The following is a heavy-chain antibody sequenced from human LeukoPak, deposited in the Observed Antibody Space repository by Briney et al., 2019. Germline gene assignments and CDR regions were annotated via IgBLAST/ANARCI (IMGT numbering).Heavy chain of an antibody. CDR3: AKDVPYYYDSSGYNSEDAFDI. D-gene: IGHD3-22*01. J-gene: IGHJ3*02. CDR1: GFTFSSYG. Sequence: GGSLRPSCAASGFTFSSYGMHWVRQAPGKGLEWVAFIRYDGSNKYYADSVKGRFTISRDNSKNTLYLQMNSLRAEDTAVYYSAKDVPYYYDSSGYNSEDAFDIWGQGTMVTVSS. V-gene: IGHV3-30*02. CDR2: IRYDGSNK.